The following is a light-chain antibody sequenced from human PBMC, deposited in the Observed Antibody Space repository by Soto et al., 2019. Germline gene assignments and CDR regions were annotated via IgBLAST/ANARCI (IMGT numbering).Light chain of an antibody. V-gene: IGKV4-1*01. CDR1: QSIFYSSNSKNY. CDR2: CAS. J-gene: IGKJ2*01. Sequence: DIVLTQSPDSLAVSLGERATINCKSSQSIFYSSNSKNYLAWYQQKPGQPPKLLIYCASTRESGVPARFSGSGSGTDFTLTISSLQAEDVAVYYCQQYYDAPYTFGQGTKLEIK. CDR3: QQYYDAPYT.